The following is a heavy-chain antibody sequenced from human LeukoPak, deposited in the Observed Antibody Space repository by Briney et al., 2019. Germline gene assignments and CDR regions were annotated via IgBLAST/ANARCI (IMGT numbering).Heavy chain of an antibody. V-gene: IGHV3-23*01. CDR3: AKVEYYFDY. J-gene: IGHJ4*02. Sequence: GGYLRLYCAASGFTFSSYAMSWVRQAPGNGLEWVSAISGSGGSTYYADSVKGRFTISRDNSKNTLYLQMNSLRAEDTAVYYCAKVEYYFDYWGQGTLVTVSS. CDR2: ISGSGGST. CDR1: GFTFSSYA.